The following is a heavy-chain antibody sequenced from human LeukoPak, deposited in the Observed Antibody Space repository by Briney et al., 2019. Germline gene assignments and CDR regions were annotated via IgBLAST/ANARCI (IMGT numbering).Heavy chain of an antibody. V-gene: IGHV1-69*04. CDR1: GGTFSNYG. J-gene: IGHJ4*02. CDR3: ARDPYCSGVSCWYYFDY. D-gene: IGHD2-15*01. Sequence: SVKVSCKASGGTFSNYGISWVRQAPGQGPEWMGRIIPMLGIANYAQQFQGRVTITADKSANTAYMELSSLRSEDTAMYYCARDPYCSGVSCWYYFDYWGQGTLVTVSS. CDR2: IIPMLGIA.